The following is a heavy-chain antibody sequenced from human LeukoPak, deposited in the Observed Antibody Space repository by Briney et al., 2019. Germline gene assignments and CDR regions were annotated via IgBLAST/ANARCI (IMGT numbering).Heavy chain of an antibody. J-gene: IGHJ5*02. V-gene: IGHV4-39*06. CDR1: GGSISRSSYY. CDR2: IYYSGST. Sequence: SETLSLTCTVSGGSISRSSYYWGWIRQPPGKGLEGIGSIYYSGSTYYNPSVKSRATISVDTSKTQFPLKLSSVTAADTAVYYCPREQIYYDFRSGYYTGWFDPWGQGTLVTVSS. D-gene: IGHD3-3*01. CDR3: PREQIYYDFRSGYYTGWFDP.